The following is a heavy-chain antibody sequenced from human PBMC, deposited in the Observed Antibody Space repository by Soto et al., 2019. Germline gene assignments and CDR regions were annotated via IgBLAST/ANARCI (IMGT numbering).Heavy chain of an antibody. V-gene: IGHV5-10-1*01. CDR3: ARQNLGVDTAMVDY. J-gene: IGHJ4*02. CDR2: IDPSDSYT. CDR1: GYSFTSYL. Sequence: VGSLKLSCTWSGYSFTSYLSSLVRQMPGKGLEWMGRIDPSDSYTNYSPSFQGHVTISADKSISTAYLQWSSLKASDTAMYYCARQNLGVDTAMVDYWGQGTLVTVSS. D-gene: IGHD5-18*01.